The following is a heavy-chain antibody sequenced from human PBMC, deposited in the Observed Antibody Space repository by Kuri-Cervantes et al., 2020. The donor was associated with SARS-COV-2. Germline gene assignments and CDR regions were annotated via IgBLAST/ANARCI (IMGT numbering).Heavy chain of an antibody. D-gene: IGHD4-23*01. CDR1: GFTFNNYA. V-gene: IGHV3-74*01. CDR2: INSDGSST. CDR3: ARDPVTPGYYYYYGMDV. Sequence: GGSLRLSCAASGFTFNNYAMHWVRQTPGKGLVWVSRINSDGSSTSYADSVKGRFTISRDNAKNTLYLQMNSLRAEDTAVYYCARDPVTPGYYYYYGMDVWGQGTTVTVSS. J-gene: IGHJ6*02.